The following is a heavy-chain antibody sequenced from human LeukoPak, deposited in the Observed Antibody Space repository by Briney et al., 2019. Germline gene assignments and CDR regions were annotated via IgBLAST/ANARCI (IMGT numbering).Heavy chain of an antibody. CDR2: INPNSGGT. CDR1: GYTFTGYY. J-gene: IGHJ4*02. Sequence: ASVKVSCKASGYTFTGYYMHWVRQAPGQGLEWMGWINPNSGGTNYAQKFQGRVTMTRDTSISTAYMELSRLRSDDTAVYYCARDRRGGEVTHFDYWGQGTLVTVSS. CDR3: ARDRRGGEVTHFDY. D-gene: IGHD2-21*02. V-gene: IGHV1-2*02.